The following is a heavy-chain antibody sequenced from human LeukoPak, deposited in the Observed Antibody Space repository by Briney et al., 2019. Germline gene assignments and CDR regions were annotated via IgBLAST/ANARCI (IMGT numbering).Heavy chain of an antibody. CDR2: IYYSGST. D-gene: IGHD5-12*01. J-gene: IGHJ4*02. V-gene: IGHV4-39*01. Sequence: PSETLSLTCTVSGGSISSSYYYWGWIRQPPGKGLEWIGSIYYSGSTYYNPSLKSRVTISVDTSKNQFSLKLKSVTAADTAVYYCARASYGSGYDYWGQGTLVTVSS. CDR3: ARASYGSGYDY. CDR1: GGSISSSYYY.